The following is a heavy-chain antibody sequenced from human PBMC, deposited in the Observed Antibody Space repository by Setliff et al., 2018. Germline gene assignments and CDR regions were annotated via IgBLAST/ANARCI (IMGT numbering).Heavy chain of an antibody. J-gene: IGHJ3*01. V-gene: IGHV1-69*13. CDR3: AREPGTYMGNDGFDV. Sequence: SVKVSCKASGGTFSSYAISWVRQAPGQGLEWMGGIIPIFGTANYAQKFQGRVTITADESTSTAYMELSSLRSADTAVYFCAREPGTYMGNDGFDVWGQGTVVTVS. CDR1: GGTFSSYA. CDR2: IIPIFGTA. D-gene: IGHD7-27*01.